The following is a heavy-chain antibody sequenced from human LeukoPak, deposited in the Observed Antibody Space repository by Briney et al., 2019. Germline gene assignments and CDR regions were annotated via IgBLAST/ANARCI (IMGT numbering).Heavy chain of an antibody. CDR2: IYYTGNT. CDR3: ARRTVHSYVSECAFDI. V-gene: IGHV4-59*08. J-gene: IGHJ3*02. D-gene: IGHD5-18*01. CDR1: GASITNYY. Sequence: PSETLRLTCTFSGASITNYYLNWIRQPPGKGLEWIGYIYYTGNTNYNPSLKSRVTISLDTSRNHFSLKLRSVTAADTAVYYCARRTVHSYVSECAFDIWGQ.